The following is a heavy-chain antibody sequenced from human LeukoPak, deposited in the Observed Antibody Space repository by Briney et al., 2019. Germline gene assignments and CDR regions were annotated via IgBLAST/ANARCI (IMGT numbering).Heavy chain of an antibody. Sequence: GGSLRLSCAASGFTFSSYSMNWVRQAPGKGLEWVSSISFSSSYIYYADSVKGRFTISRDNAKNSLYLQMNSLRAEDTAVYYCARVRLVTGPQDYWGQGTLVTVSS. J-gene: IGHJ4*02. CDR2: ISFSSSYI. D-gene: IGHD2-21*02. CDR1: GFTFSSYS. CDR3: ARVRLVTGPQDY. V-gene: IGHV3-21*01.